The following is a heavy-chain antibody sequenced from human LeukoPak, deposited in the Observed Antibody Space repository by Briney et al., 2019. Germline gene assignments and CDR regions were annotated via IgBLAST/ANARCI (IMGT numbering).Heavy chain of an antibody. V-gene: IGHV1-18*01. CDR3: ARALDAPYYYVFDP. CDR2: ISTYNGNT. Sequence: ASVKVSCKASGYTFTSHGISWVRQAPGQGLEWMGWISTYNGNTNYAQKLQGRVSMTTDTSTSTAYMDLRSLRSDDTAVYYCARALDAPYYYVFDPWGQGTLVTVSS. J-gene: IGHJ5*02. D-gene: IGHD3-10*02. CDR1: GYTFTSHG.